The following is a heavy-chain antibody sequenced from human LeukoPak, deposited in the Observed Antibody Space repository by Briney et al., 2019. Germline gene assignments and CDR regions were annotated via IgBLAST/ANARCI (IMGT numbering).Heavy chain of an antibody. CDR1: GGTFSSYA. CDR2: IIPIFGTA. Sequence: SVKVSCKASGGTFSSYAISWVRQAPGQGLEWMGGIIPIFGTANYAQKFQGRVTITADESTSTAYLELSSLRSEDTAVYYCARVGYCSSTSCYSYFDYWGQGTLVTVSS. V-gene: IGHV1-69*13. D-gene: IGHD2-2*03. J-gene: IGHJ4*02. CDR3: ARVGYCSSTSCYSYFDY.